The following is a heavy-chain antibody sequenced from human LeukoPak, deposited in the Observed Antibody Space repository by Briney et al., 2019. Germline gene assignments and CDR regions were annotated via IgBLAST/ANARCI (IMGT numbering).Heavy chain of an antibody. CDR3: ARDSFYGDYGWYFDL. J-gene: IGHJ2*01. Sequence: GASVKVSCTASGGTFSSYAIGWVRQAPGQGLEWMGGIIPIFGTANYAQKFQGRVTITADESTSTAYMELSSLRSEDTAVYYCARDSFYGDYGWYFDLWGRGTLVTVSS. D-gene: IGHD4-17*01. CDR1: GGTFSSYA. V-gene: IGHV1-69*13. CDR2: IIPIFGTA.